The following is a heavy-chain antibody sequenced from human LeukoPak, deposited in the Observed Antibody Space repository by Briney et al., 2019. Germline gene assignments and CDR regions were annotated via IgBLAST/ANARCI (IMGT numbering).Heavy chain of an antibody. Sequence: RASVKVSCKASGYTFTSYGISWVRQAPGQGLEWMGWINPNSGGTNYAQKFQGWVTMTRDTSISTAYMELSRLRSDDTAVYYCARGDFIRLITMVRGVIPPDYYYYGMDVWGKGTTVTVSS. CDR2: INPNSGGT. CDR3: ARGDFIRLITMVRGVIPPDYYYYGMDV. J-gene: IGHJ6*04. V-gene: IGHV1-2*04. CDR1: GYTFTSYG. D-gene: IGHD3-10*01.